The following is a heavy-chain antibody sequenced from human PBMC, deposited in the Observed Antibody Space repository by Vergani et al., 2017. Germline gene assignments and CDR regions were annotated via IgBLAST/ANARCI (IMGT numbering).Heavy chain of an antibody. CDR3: ARGYSSSWYGSFQH. CDR2: SYTSGST. J-gene: IGHJ1*01. Sequence: QVQLQESGPGLVKPSQTLSLTCTVSGGSISSGSYYWSWIRQPAGKGLEWIGRSYTSGSTNYNPPLKSRVTISVDPSKNQFSLKLSSVTAADTAVYYCARGYSSSWYGSFQHWGQGTLVTVSS. V-gene: IGHV4-61*02. CDR1: GGSISSGSYY. D-gene: IGHD6-13*01.